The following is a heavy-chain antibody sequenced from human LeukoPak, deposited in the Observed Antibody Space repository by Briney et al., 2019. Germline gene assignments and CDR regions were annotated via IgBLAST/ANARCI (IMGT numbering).Heavy chain of an antibody. CDR1: GYIFDDYG. V-gene: IGHV3-20*04. D-gene: IGHD5-24*01. CDR3: VRLGRDGYTYGAAY. Sequence: GGSLRLSCAGSGYIFDDYGMRWVRHAPGKGLEWVAGINWNGGSTGYAASVKGRCTISRDNAKTALYLEMNSLRVEDTAFYYCVRLGRDGYTYGAAYWGQGALVTVSS. CDR2: INWNGGST. J-gene: IGHJ1*01.